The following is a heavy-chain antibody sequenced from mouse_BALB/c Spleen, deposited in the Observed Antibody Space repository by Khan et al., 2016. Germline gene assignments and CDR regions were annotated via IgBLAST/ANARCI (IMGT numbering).Heavy chain of an antibody. CDR1: GFTFTDYY. CDR3: ARDLNDDYYWYLDV. Sequence: EVELVESGGGLVQPGGSLRLSCTTSGFTFTDYYMSWVRQPPGEALEWLGFVRNKANGFTSEYSASVKGRFTISRDNYQSILYLQMNTLRPEDSATYYCARDLNDDYYWYLDVWGAGTTVTVSS. V-gene: IGHV7-3*02. D-gene: IGHD2-3*01. J-gene: IGHJ1*01. CDR2: VRNKANGFTS.